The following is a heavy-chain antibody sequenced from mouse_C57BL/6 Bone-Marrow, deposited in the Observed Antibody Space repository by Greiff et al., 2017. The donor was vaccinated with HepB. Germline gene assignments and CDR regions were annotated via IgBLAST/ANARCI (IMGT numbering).Heavy chain of an antibody. CDR2: ISYDGSN. CDR1: GYSITSGYY. D-gene: IGHD2-2*01. CDR3: ARDGYHWYFDV. Sequence: VQLKESGPGLVKPSQSLSLTCSVTGYSITSGYYWNWIRQFPGNKLEWMGYISYDGSNNYNPSLKNRISITRDTSKNQFFLKLNSVTTEDTATYYCARDGYHWYFDVWGTGTTVTVSS. V-gene: IGHV3-6*01. J-gene: IGHJ1*03.